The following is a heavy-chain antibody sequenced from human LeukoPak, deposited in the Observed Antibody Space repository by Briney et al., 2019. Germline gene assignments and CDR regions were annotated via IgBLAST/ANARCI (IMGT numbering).Heavy chain of an antibody. CDR2: IISMTNKNTT. V-gene: IGHV3-73*01. Sequence: GGSLRPSWAVTGFTLSGSAMDWVRHAYGKGLGWVGRIISMTNKNTTAYSASLSRRFTISRDASNNTGYLQLNSLKSEDTAVYYCTSGGQDPYIYFLCWGQGTLVTVSS. CDR3: TSGGQDPYIYFLC. CDR1: GFTLSGSA. D-gene: IGHD4-23*01. J-gene: IGHJ4*02.